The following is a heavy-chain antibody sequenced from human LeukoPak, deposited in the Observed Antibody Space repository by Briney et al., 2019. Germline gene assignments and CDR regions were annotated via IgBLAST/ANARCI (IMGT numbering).Heavy chain of an antibody. CDR2: IKSKTDGGTT. CDR1: GFTFSNAW. CDR3: TTVRRALRPPPEDGYYYYYMDV. J-gene: IGHJ6*03. D-gene: IGHD1-26*01. Sequence: GGSLRLSCAASGFTFSNAWMSWVRQAPGRGLEWVGRIKSKTDGGTTDYAAPVKGRFTISRDDSKNTLYLQMNSLKTEDTAVYYCTTVRRALRPPPEDGYYYYYMDVWGQGTMVTVSS. V-gene: IGHV3-15*01.